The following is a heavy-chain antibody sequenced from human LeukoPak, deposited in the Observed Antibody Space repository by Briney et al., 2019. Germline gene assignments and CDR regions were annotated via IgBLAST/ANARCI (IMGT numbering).Heavy chain of an antibody. CDR1: GGSISSGGYY. V-gene: IGHV4-31*03. J-gene: IGHJ3*02. Sequence: SQTLSLTCTVSGGSISSGGYYWSWIRQHPGKGLEWIGYIYYSGSTNYNPSLKSRVTISVDTSKNQFSLKLSSVTAADTAVYYCARHDPPYYDSSAHVTDAFDIWGQGTMVTVSS. CDR3: ARHDPPYYDSSAHVTDAFDI. CDR2: IYYSGST. D-gene: IGHD3-22*01.